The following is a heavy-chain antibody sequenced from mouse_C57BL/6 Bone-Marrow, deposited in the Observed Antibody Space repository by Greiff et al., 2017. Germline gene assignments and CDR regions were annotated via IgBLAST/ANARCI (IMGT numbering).Heavy chain of an antibody. CDR1: GYTFTTYH. CDR2: FHPYNDDT. Sequence: VKLQQSGAELVKPGASVKMSCKASGYTFTTYHIAWMKQNHGKSLEWIGNFHPYNDDTTYNEKFKGKATLTVEKSSNTVYLELSRLTSDDSAVYYCARSSTFFYYFDYWGKGTTLTVSS. CDR3: ARSSTFFYYFDY. V-gene: IGHV1-47*01. J-gene: IGHJ2*01. D-gene: IGHD5-1*01.